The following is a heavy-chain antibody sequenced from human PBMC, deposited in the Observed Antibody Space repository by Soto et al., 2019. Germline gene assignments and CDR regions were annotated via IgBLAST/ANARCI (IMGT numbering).Heavy chain of an antibody. CDR1: GFTFSSYA. CDR2: ISGSGGST. D-gene: IGHD4-17*01. CDR3: ASSLTTVTTYDY. V-gene: IGHV3-23*01. J-gene: IGHJ4*02. Sequence: PGGSLRLSCAASGFTFSSYAMSWVRQAPGKGLEWVSAISGSGGSTYYADSVKGRFTISRDNSKNTLYLQMSSLRSEDTAVYYCASSLTTVTTYDYWGQGTLVTVSS.